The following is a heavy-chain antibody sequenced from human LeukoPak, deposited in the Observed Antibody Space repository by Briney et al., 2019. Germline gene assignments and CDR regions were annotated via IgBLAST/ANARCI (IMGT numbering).Heavy chain of an antibody. CDR2: IYYSGST. CDR1: GGSISSTSYY. CDR3: AGGILDSSGYYGPFFDY. J-gene: IGHJ4*02. V-gene: IGHV4-61*01. D-gene: IGHD3-22*01. Sequence: PSETLSLTCTVSGGSISSTSYYWSWIRQPPGKGLEWIGYIYYSGSTNYNPSLKSRVTISVDTSKNQFSLKLSSVTAADTAVYYCAGGILDSSGYYGPFFDYWGQGTLVTVSS.